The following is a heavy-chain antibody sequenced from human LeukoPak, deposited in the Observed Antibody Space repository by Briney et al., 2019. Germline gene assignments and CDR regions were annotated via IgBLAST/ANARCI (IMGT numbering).Heavy chain of an antibody. D-gene: IGHD3-10*01. CDR2: IYYSGST. J-gene: IGHJ4*02. Sequence: SETLSLTCTVSGGSISSYYWSWIRQPPGKGLEWIGYIYYSGSTYYNPSLKSRVTISVDTSKNQFSLKLSSVTAADTAVYYCARESYFPRYFDYWGQGTLVTVSS. V-gene: IGHV4-30-4*01. CDR3: ARESYFPRYFDY. CDR1: GGSISSYY.